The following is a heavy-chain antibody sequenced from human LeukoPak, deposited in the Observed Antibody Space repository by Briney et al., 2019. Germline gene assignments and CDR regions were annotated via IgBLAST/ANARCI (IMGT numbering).Heavy chain of an antibody. CDR2: IIPILGIA. CDR3: ARVPGRRHPYYFDY. J-gene: IGHJ4*02. CDR1: GGTFSSYA. Sequence: SVKVSCKASGGTFSSYAISWVRQAPGQGLEWMGRIIPILGIANYAQKFQGRVTMTTDTSTSTAYMELRSLRSDDTAVYYCARVPGRRHPYYFDYWGQGTLVTVSS. V-gene: IGHV1-69*04.